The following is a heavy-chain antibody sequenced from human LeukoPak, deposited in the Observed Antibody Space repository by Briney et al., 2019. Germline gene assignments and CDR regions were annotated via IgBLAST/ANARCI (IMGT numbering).Heavy chain of an antibody. D-gene: IGHD3-22*01. CDR3: ARRDYYYDSSGQIISGDWFDP. Sequence: GASVKVSCKASGYTFTSYGISWVRQAPGQGLEWMGWISAYNGNTNYAQKLQGRVTMTTDTSTSTAYMELRSLRSDDTAVYYCARRDYYYDSSGQIISGDWFDPWGQGTLVTVSS. J-gene: IGHJ5*02. CDR1: GYTFTSYG. V-gene: IGHV1-18*01. CDR2: ISAYNGNT.